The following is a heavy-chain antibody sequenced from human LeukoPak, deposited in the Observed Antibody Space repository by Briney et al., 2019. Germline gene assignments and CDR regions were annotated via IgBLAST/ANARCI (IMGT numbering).Heavy chain of an antibody. CDR1: GYTFTSYG. J-gene: IGHJ4*02. CDR2: ISAYNGNT. D-gene: IGHD4-17*01. CDR3: ARVVPGGATVTKSLFDY. V-gene: IGHV1-18*01. Sequence: GASVKVSCKASGYTFTSYGISWVRQAPGQGLEWMGWISAYNGNTNYAQKLQGRVTMTTDTSTSTAYMELRSLRSDDTAVYYCARVVPGGATVTKSLFDYWGQGTLVTVSS.